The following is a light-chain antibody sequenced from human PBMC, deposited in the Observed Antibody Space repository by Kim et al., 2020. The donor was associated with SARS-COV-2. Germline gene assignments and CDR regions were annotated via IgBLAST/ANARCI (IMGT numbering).Light chain of an antibody. CDR2: AAS. V-gene: IGKV1-27*01. Sequence: ASVGDGVTITFRASQVISNYLAWYQQKPGEAPKLLIYAASTLQFGVSTRFSGSGSGTEFTLTISDLQPEDVATYYCQKYDTAPWTFGHGTKVDIK. J-gene: IGKJ1*01. CDR3: QKYDTAPWT. CDR1: QVISNY.